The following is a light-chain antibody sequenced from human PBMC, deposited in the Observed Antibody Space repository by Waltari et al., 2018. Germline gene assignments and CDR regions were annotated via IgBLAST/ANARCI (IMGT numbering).Light chain of an antibody. Sequence: DIQMTQSPSTLSVSVGDRVTITCRASQSIITWLAWYQQKPGKAPKVLIYKASNLPSGVPSRFSGSGSGTEFTLTISSLQPDDFGTYYCQQYNSFPTFGQGTKVEIK. CDR3: QQYNSFPT. CDR2: KAS. V-gene: IGKV1-5*03. CDR1: QSIITW. J-gene: IGKJ1*01.